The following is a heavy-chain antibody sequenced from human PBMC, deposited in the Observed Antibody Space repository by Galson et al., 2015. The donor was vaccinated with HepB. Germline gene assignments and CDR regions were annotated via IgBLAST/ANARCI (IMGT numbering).Heavy chain of an antibody. J-gene: IGHJ3*02. CDR1: GLTSSTSG. V-gene: IGHV3-33*01. CDR2: IWSDGSNK. Sequence: SLRLSCAVSGLTSSTSGMHWVRQAPGTGLEWVAVIWSDGSNKNYADSVKGRFTIFRDNSKNMLYLQMNSLRAEDTAVYYCARERINIADEGSALDIWGQGTMVTVSS. D-gene: IGHD6-13*01. CDR3: ARERINIADEGSALDI.